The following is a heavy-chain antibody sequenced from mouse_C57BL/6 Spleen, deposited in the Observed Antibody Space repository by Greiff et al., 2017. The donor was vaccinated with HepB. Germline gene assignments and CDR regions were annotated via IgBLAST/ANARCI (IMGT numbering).Heavy chain of an antibody. CDR2: ISYDGSN. CDR1: GYSITSGYY. D-gene: IGHD4-1*01. J-gene: IGHJ2*01. Sequence: VQLKESGPGLVKPSQSLSLTCSVTGYSITSGYYWNWIRQFPGNKLEWMGYISYDGSNNYNPSLKNRISITRDTSKNQFFLKLNSVTTEDTATYYCARDPSTGPFDYWGQGTTLTVSS. V-gene: IGHV3-6*01. CDR3: ARDPSTGPFDY.